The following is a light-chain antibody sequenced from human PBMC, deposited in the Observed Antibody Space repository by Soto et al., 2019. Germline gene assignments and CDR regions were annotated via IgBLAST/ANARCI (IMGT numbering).Light chain of an antibody. V-gene: IGKV1-39*01. CDR1: QSIITY. CDR2: ATS. Sequence: DIQMTQSPSSLSASVGDRVTITCRASQSIITYLNWYQQKPVTAPKLLIYATSSLQSGVPSRFSGSGSGTDFTLTISSLQPEDFATYYCQQSFRTRYTFGQGTKLEIK. CDR3: QQSFRTRYT. J-gene: IGKJ2*01.